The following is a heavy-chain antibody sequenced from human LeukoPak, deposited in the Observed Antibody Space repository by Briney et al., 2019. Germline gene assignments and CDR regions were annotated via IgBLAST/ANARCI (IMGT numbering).Heavy chain of an antibody. CDR2: FDPEDGET. CDR3: ARAGSSGWWGYYYYGMDV. V-gene: IGHV1-24*01. Sequence: ASVKVSCKVSGYTLTELSMHWVRQAPGKGLEWMGGFDPEDGETIYAQKFQGRVTITADESTSTAYMELSSLRSEDTAVYYCARAGSSGWWGYYYYGMDVWGQGTTVTVSS. CDR1: GYTLTELS. J-gene: IGHJ6*02. D-gene: IGHD6-19*01.